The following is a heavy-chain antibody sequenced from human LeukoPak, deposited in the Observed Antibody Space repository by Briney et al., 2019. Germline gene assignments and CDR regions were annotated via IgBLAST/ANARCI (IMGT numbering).Heavy chain of an antibody. V-gene: IGHV3-43*02. D-gene: IGHD3-22*01. CDR3: AKDMAYYYDSSGYSR. Sequence: GGSLRLSCAASGFTFDDYAMHRVRQAPGKGLEWVSPISGDGGSTYYADSVKGRFTISRDNSKNSLYLQMNSLRTEDTALYYCAKDMAYYYDSSGYSRWGQGTLVTVSS. CDR1: GFTFDDYA. J-gene: IGHJ4*02. CDR2: ISGDGGST.